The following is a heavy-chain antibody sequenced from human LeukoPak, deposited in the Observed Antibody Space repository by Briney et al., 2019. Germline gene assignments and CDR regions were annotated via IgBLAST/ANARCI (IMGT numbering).Heavy chain of an antibody. V-gene: IGHV4-34*01. CDR2: INHSGST. Sequence: PSETLSLTRAVYGGSFSGYYWSWIRQPPGKGLEWIGEINHSGSTNYNPSLKSRVTISVDTSKNQFSLKLSSVTAADTAVYFCARAPLSGTYYTDAFDIWGQGTMVTVSS. CDR3: ARAPLSGTYYTDAFDI. CDR1: GGSFSGYY. J-gene: IGHJ3*02. D-gene: IGHD1-26*01.